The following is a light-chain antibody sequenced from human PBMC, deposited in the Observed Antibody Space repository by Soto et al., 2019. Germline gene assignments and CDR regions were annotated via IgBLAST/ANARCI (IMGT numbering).Light chain of an antibody. J-gene: IGKJ4*02. CDR1: QVIGIY. Sequence: DIQLTQSPSFLSASVEDRVTITCRASQVIGIYLAWYQQKPGKAPKLLISAASTLQSGVPSRFSGSGSGTEFTLTISSLQPEDFATYYCQQLVSYPQFGGGTKVDI. V-gene: IGKV1-9*01. CDR3: QQLVSYPQ. CDR2: AAS.